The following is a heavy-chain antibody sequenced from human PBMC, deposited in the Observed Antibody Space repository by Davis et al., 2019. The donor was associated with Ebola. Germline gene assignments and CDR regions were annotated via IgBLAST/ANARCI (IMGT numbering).Heavy chain of an antibody. CDR2: MNPNSGNT. Sequence: ASVKVSCKASGYTFTNYGITWVRQAPGQGLEWMGWMNPNSGNTGYAQKFQGRVTMTRNTSISTAYMELSSLRSEDTAVYYCARGGGYYGDPLHYWGQGTLVTVSS. CDR3: ARGGGYYGDPLHY. CDR1: GYTFTNYG. D-gene: IGHD4-17*01. V-gene: IGHV1-8*02. J-gene: IGHJ4*02.